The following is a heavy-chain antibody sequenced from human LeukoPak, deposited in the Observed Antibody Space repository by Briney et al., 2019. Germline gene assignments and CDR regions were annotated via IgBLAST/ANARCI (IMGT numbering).Heavy chain of an antibody. CDR1: GYTFTSYG. CDR3: ARGHDRLLRGAFDI. J-gene: IGHJ3*02. CDR2: ISAYNGNT. Sequence: PLASVKVSCKASGYTFTSYGISWVRQAPGQGLEWMGWISAYNGNTNYAQKLQGRVTMTTDTSTSTAYMELRSLRSDDTAVYYCARGHDRLLRGAFDIWGQGTMVTVSS. V-gene: IGHV1-18*01. D-gene: IGHD3-22*01.